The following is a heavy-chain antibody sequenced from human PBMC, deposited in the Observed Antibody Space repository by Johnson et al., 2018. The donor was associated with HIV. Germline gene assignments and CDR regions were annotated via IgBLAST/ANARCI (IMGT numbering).Heavy chain of an antibody. CDR1: GFTFSSYA. CDR3: ARDRYWDYVVGAFDI. J-gene: IGHJ3*02. D-gene: IGHD1-26*01. CDR2: ISGSGGST. Sequence: VLLVESGGGLVQPGGSLRLSCAASGFTFSSYAMSWVRQAPGKGLEWVSAISGSGGSTYYADSVKGRFTISRDNSKNTLYLQMNSLRAEDTALYYCARDRYWDYVVGAFDIWGQGTMVTVSS. V-gene: IGHV3-23*04.